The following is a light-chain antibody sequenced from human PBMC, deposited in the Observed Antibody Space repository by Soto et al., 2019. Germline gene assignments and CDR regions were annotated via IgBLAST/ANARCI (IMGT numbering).Light chain of an antibody. J-gene: IGLJ2*01. CDR3: CSYANRHGL. Sequence: QSALTQPASVSGSPGQSVTISCTGTSSDVGVSNLVSWYQQHPGKAPKLIIYEVSQRPSGVSNRFSGSKSGNTASLTISGLQADDGGDYYCCSYANRHGLFGAGTKLTVL. CDR2: EVS. V-gene: IGLV2-23*02. CDR1: SSDVGVSNL.